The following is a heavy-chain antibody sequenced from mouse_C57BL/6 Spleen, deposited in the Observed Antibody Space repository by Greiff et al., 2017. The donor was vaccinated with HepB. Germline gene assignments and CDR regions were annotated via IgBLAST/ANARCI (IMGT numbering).Heavy chain of an antibody. J-gene: IGHJ1*03. CDR3: VRSTTVVARYFDV. CDR2: INPNNGGT. V-gene: IGHV1-22*01. Sequence: EVQLQQSGPELVKPGASVKMSCKASGYTFTDYNMHWVKQSHGKSLEWIGYINPNNGGTSYNQKFKGKATLTVNKSSSTAYMELRSLTSEDSAVYYCVRSTTVVARYFDVWGTGTTVTVSS. D-gene: IGHD1-1*01. CDR1: GYTFTDYN.